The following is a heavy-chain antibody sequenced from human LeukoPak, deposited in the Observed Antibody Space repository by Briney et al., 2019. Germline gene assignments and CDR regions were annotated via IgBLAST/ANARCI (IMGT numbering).Heavy chain of an antibody. Sequence: GASVKVSCKASGYTFTDFGISWVRQAPGQGPEWMGWVSAYNGDRKYAQKLQGRVTMTTDTSTSTAYMELRSLTSDDTAVYYCARDLGASTVIFFDYWGQGTLVTVSS. D-gene: IGHD4-11*01. CDR1: GYTFTDFG. CDR2: VSAYNGDR. CDR3: ARDLGASTVIFFDY. V-gene: IGHV1-18*01. J-gene: IGHJ4*02.